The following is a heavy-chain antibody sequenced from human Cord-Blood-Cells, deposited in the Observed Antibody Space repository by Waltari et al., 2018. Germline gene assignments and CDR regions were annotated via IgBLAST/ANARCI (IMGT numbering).Heavy chain of an antibody. CDR3: ASSVGGYFDL. V-gene: IGHV3-48*03. D-gene: IGHD1-26*01. CDR1: GFTFSSYE. Sequence: EVQLVESGGGLVQPGGSLRLSCAASGFTFSSYEMNWVRQAPGKGLEWVSYISSSGSTISYADSVKGRFTISRDNAKNSLYLQMNSRRAEDTAVYYCASSVGGYFDLWGRGTLVTVSS. CDR2: ISSSGSTI. J-gene: IGHJ2*01.